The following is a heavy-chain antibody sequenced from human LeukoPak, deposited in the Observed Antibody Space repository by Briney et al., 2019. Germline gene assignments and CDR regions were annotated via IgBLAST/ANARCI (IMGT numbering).Heavy chain of an antibody. D-gene: IGHD2-15*01. CDR2: INSDGSSR. Sequence: PGGSLRLSCAASGFTFSSYWMDWVRHAPGKGLVWVSRINSDGSSRTHADSVKGRFTISRDNAKNTLSLQMNSLRTEDTAVYYCAREVCIGGSCSVFDYWGQGTLVTVSS. V-gene: IGHV3-74*01. J-gene: IGHJ4*02. CDR3: AREVCIGGSCSVFDY. CDR1: GFTFSSYW.